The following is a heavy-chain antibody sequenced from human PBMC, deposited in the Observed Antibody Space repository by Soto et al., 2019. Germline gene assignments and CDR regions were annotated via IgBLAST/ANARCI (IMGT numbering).Heavy chain of an antibody. J-gene: IGHJ4*02. CDR2: VYYSGTT. V-gene: IGHV4-39*01. CDR1: GDSISSSSYY. D-gene: IGHD3-3*01. CDR3: ARVNFLSGKGLLDS. Sequence: SETLSLTCSVSGDSISSSSYYWDWIRQSPRKGLEWVGSVYYSGTTYYNPSLKSRVSISIDTSKNQFSLKLSSVTAADTAVYYCARVNFLSGKGLLDSWGQGTLVTV.